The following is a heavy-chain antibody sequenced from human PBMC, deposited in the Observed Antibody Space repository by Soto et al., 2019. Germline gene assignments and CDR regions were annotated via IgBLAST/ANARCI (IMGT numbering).Heavy chain of an antibody. Sequence: VGSLRLSCAASGFTFSSYAMSWVRQAPGKGLEWVSAISGSGGSTYYADSVKGRFTISRDNSKNTLYLQMNSLRAEDTAVYYCAKEGRNDFWSGYYKGHTSDYWGQGTLVTVSS. J-gene: IGHJ4*02. CDR3: AKEGRNDFWSGYYKGHTSDY. CDR2: ISGSGGST. CDR1: GFTFSSYA. V-gene: IGHV3-23*01. D-gene: IGHD3-3*01.